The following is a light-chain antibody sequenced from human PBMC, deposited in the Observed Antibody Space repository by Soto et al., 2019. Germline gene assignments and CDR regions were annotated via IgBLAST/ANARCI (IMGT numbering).Light chain of an antibody. Sequence: EIVMTQSPATLSVSPGEGATLSCRASQSVSTNLAWYQQKPGQAPRLLIYGSSTRATGIPARCSGSGSGTELTLTISGLQSEDFAVYYCQQYNDWPSWTFGQGTKVEIK. J-gene: IGKJ1*01. CDR3: QQYNDWPSWT. V-gene: IGKV3-15*01. CDR2: GSS. CDR1: QSVSTN.